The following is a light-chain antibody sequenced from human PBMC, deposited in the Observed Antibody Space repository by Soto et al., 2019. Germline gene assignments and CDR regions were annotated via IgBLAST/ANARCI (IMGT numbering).Light chain of an antibody. V-gene: IGKV3-20*01. CDR1: QSLTTTY. CDR2: GAS. J-gene: IGKJ2*01. CDR3: QQYGSSPST. Sequence: EIVLTQSPGTLSLSPGERATLSCRASQSLTTTYLAWYQHKPGQAPRLLIYGASSRATGIPERFSGSGSGTDFTLTIDILEPEDCAIYYCQQYGSSPSTFGQGTKVYIK.